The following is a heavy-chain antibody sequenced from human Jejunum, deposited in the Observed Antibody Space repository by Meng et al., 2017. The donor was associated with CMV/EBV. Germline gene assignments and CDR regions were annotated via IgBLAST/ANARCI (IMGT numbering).Heavy chain of an antibody. V-gene: IGHV3-23*01. J-gene: IGHJ4*02. Sequence: LKISCAASTFTLSNYGVSWVRQAPGRGLESVSSISSSDGRTYYADSVRGHFTISRDNSKNTLFLQMNSLRVEDTAVYYCANSGLRAWGQGTLVTVSS. CDR3: ANSGLRA. CDR1: TFTLSNYG. CDR2: ISSSDGRT. D-gene: IGHD4-17*01.